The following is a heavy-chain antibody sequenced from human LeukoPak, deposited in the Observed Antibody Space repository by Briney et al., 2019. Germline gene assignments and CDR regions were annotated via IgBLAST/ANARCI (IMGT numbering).Heavy chain of an antibody. CDR1: GYTFTGYY. CDR3: ARDQGGSYRINFDY. D-gene: IGHD1-26*01. V-gene: IGHV1-69*13. Sequence: SVKVSCKASGYTFTGYYMHWVRQAPGQGLEWMGGIIPIFGTANYAQKFQGRVTITADESTSTAYMELSSLRSEDTAVYYCARDQGGSYRINFDYWGQGTLVTVSS. CDR2: IIPIFGTA. J-gene: IGHJ4*02.